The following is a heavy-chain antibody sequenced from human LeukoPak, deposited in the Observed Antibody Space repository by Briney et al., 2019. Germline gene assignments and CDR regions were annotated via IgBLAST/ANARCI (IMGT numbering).Heavy chain of an antibody. CDR3: ARGSYCGGDCPDS. CDR2: INPKSGVT. V-gene: IGHV1-2*02. CDR1: GYTFTGYY. J-gene: IGHJ4*02. Sequence: GASVKVSCKASGYTFTGYYLHWVRQAPGQGLEWMGWINPKSGVTNYAQRFQGRVTMTRDTSISTAYMELSSLRFDDTAVYYCARGSYCGGDCPDSWGQGALVTVPS. D-gene: IGHD2-21*02.